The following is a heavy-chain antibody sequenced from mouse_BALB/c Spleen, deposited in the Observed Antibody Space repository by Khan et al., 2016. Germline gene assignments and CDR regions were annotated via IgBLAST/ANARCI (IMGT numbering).Heavy chain of an antibody. V-gene: IGHV3-5*02. CDR2: IYYSGTI. J-gene: IGHJ2*01. D-gene: IGHD2-10*02. CDR3: AREGYGNYDY. Sequence: EVQLQESGPGLVKPSQTVSLTCTVTGISITTGNYRWSWIRQFPGNKLEWIGYIYYSGTITYNPSLTSRTTIPRDTSKNQFFLEMNSLTAEDTATYYCAREGYGNYDYWGQGTTLTVSS. CDR1: GISITTGNYR.